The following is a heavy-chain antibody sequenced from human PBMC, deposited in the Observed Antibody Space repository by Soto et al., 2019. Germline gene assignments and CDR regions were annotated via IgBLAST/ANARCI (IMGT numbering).Heavy chain of an antibody. D-gene: IGHD3-16*02. J-gene: IGHJ6*02. CDR3: ARCRTNDYVWGSYRTAYYYYGMDV. Sequence: SVKVSCKASGFTFTSSAVQWVRQARGQRLEWIGWIVVGSGNTNYAQKFQERVTITRDMSTSTAYMELNSLRSEDTAVYYCARCRTNDYVWGSYRTAYYYYGMDVWGQGTTVTVSS. CDR2: IVVGSGNT. V-gene: IGHV1-58*01. CDR1: GFTFTSSA.